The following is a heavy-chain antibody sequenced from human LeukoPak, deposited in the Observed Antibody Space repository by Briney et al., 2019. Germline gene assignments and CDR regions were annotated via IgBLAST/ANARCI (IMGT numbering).Heavy chain of an antibody. CDR3: ASCGNSQVDH. J-gene: IGHJ4*02. CDR2: TRNRANNYST. CDR1: GFIFSDHY. Sequence: PLGGSLRLSCAASGFIFSDHYMDWVRQAPGKGLEWVGRTRNRANNYSTEYAASVKGRFTISRDGSKNSFDLEMNSLKTEDTAMYYCASCGNSQVDHWGQGTLVTVSS. V-gene: IGHV3-72*01. D-gene: IGHD4-23*01.